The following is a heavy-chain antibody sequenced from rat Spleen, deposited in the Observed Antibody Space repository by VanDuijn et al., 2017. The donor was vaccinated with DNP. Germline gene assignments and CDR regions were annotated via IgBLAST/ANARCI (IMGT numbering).Heavy chain of an antibody. V-gene: IGHV3-3*01. J-gene: IGHJ1*01. Sequence: QLQESGPGLVKPSQSLSLTCSVTGYSITSSYRWNWIRRFPGNQLEWMGYIDGAGSINYNPSLKSRISITRDTSKNQLFLQVNSVTIEDTATYYCARGISSYYGYNSYWYFDFWGPGTVVTVSS. CDR1: GYSITSSYR. CDR3: ARGISSYYGYNSYWYFDF. D-gene: IGHD1-9*01. CDR2: IDGAGSI.